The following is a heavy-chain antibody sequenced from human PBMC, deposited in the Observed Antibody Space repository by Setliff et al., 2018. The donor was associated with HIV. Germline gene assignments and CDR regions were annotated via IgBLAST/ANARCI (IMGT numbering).Heavy chain of an antibody. CDR3: ARHSGRLLDRYAFDI. Sequence: PSETLSLTCAVSGGTFSLHYYTWIRQSPLRGLEWIGEINHSGGTRYNPSLESRVTMSLDSSRKQFSLRLISVTAADTAVYYCARHSGRLLDRYAFDIWGQGTMVTVSS. D-gene: IGHD1-26*01. CDR2: INHSGGT. J-gene: IGHJ3*02. V-gene: IGHV4-34*01. CDR1: GGTFSLHY.